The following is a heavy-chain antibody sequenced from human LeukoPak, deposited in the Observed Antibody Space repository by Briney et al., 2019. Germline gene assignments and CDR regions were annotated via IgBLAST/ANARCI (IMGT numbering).Heavy chain of an antibody. V-gene: IGHV2-5*02. D-gene: IGHD3-9*01. CDR1: GFSLSTRGVG. Sequence: ASGPTLVKPTQTLTLTCTFSGFSLSTRGVGVGWIRQPPGKALEWLSLIYWDDDKRYSPSLKSRLTITKDTSKNQVVLTMTNMDPVDTATYYCAHPVYDILTGYYTKDYWGQGTLVTVSS. CDR3: AHPVYDILTGYYTKDY. CDR2: IYWDDDK. J-gene: IGHJ4*02.